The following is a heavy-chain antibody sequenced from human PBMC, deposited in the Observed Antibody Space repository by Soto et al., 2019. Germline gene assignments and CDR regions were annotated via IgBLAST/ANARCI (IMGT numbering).Heavy chain of an antibody. Sequence: QVQLVESGGGVVQPGRSLRLSCAASGFTFSSYGMHWVRQAPGKGLEWVAVIWYDGSNKYYADSVKGRFTISRDNSKNTLYLQMNSLRAEDTAVYYCARDGWWGIFGSYGSLGVDYWGQGTLVTVSS. D-gene: IGHD5-18*01. V-gene: IGHV3-33*01. CDR1: GFTFSSYG. CDR2: IWYDGSNK. J-gene: IGHJ4*02. CDR3: ARDGWWGIFGSYGSLGVDY.